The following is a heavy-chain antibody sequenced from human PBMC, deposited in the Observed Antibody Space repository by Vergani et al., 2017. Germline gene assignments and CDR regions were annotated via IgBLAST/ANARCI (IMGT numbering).Heavy chain of an antibody. CDR1: GYTFTSYY. CDR2: INPSGGST. V-gene: IGHV1-46*03. J-gene: IGHJ4*02. CDR3: ATVGSSSGLLGY. D-gene: IGHD6-6*01. Sequence: QVQLVQSGAEVKKPGASVKVSCKASGYTFTSYYMNWVRQAPGQGLEWMGIINPSGGSTSYAQKFKGRVTMTREMSTSTVYMELSSLRSEDTAVYYCATVGSSSGLLGYWGQGTLVTVSS.